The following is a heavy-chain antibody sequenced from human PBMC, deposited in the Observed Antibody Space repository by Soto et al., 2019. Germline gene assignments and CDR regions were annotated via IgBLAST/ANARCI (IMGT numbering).Heavy chain of an antibody. CDR1: GYSFTSYW. D-gene: IGHD3-10*02. CDR3: ARRFGSGGFLGSTDTTPPYVWFDP. J-gene: IGHJ5*02. CDR2: IDPSDSYT. Sequence: PGESLKISCKGSGYSFTSYWISWVRQMPGKGLEWMGRIDPSDSYTNYSPSFQGHVTISADKSISTAYLQWSSLKASDTAMYYCARRFGSGGFLGSTDTTPPYVWFDPWGQGTLVTVSS. V-gene: IGHV5-10-1*01.